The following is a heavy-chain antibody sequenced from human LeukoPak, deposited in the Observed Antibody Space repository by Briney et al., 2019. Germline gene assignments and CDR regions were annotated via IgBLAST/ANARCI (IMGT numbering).Heavy chain of an antibody. Sequence: ASVKVSCKASGYTFTTHDLTWVRQAPGQGLEWMGIINPSGGSTSYAQKFQGRVTMTRDTSTSTVYMELSSLRSEDTAVYYCARDRAYLGYCTNGVCHTALGYWGQGTLVTVSS. CDR2: INPSGGST. V-gene: IGHV1-46*01. CDR1: GYTFTTHD. J-gene: IGHJ4*02. CDR3: ARDRAYLGYCTNGVCHTALGY. D-gene: IGHD2-8*01.